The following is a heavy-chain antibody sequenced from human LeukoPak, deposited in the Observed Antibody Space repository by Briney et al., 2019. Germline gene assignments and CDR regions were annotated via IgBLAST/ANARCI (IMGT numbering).Heavy chain of an antibody. D-gene: IGHD4-23*01. V-gene: IGHV3-74*01. CDR3: ARSAYPGNSVIED. CDR2: INSDGRST. CDR1: GITFGSYW. Sequence: GGSLRLSCAGPGITFGSYWMHWVRQAPGKGLVWVSRINSDGRSTNYADSVKGRFTISRDNAKNTLYLQMNSLRAEDTAVYYCARSAYPGNSVIEDWGRGTLVTVSS. J-gene: IGHJ4*02.